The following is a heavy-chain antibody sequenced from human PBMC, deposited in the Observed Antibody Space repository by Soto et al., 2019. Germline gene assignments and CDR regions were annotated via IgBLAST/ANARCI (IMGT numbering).Heavy chain of an antibody. CDR3: ARDWGIYCSGGSCYSGWFDP. V-gene: IGHV3-33*01. CDR1: GFTFSSYG. Sequence: PGGSLRLSCAASGFTFSSYGMHWVRQAPGKGLEWVAVIWYDGSNKYYADSVKGRFTISRDNAKNTLYLQMNSLRAEDTAVYYCARDWGIYCSGGSCYSGWFDPWGQGTLVTVSS. CDR2: IWYDGSNK. J-gene: IGHJ5*02. D-gene: IGHD2-15*01.